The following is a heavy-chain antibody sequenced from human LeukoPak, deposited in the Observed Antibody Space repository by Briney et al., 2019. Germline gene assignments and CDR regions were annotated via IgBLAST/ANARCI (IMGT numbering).Heavy chain of an antibody. D-gene: IGHD2-15*01. CDR1: GGSFSGYY. V-gene: IGHV4-34*01. CDR2: INHSGST. J-gene: IGHJ4*02. CDR3: ARGRGRAARGYFDY. Sequence: SETLSLTCAVYGGSFSGYYWSWIRQPPGKGLEWTGEINHSGSTNYNPSLKSRVTISVDTSKNQFSLKLSSVTASDTAVYYCARGRGRAARGYFDYWGQGTLVTVSS.